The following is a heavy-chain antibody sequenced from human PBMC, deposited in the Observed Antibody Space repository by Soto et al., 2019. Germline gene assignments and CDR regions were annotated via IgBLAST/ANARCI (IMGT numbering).Heavy chain of an antibody. V-gene: IGHV4-39*01. Sequence: SETLSLTCTVSGGSISSSSYYWGWIRQPPGKGLEWIGSIYYSGSTYYNPSLKSRVTISVDTSKNQFSLKLSSVTAADTAVYYCATGGGYFDYWGQGTLVTVSS. D-gene: IGHD2-15*01. CDR1: GGSISSSSYY. J-gene: IGHJ4*02. CDR3: ATGGGYFDY. CDR2: IYYSGST.